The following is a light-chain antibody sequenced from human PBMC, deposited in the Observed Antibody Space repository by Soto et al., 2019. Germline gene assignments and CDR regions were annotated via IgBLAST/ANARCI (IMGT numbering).Light chain of an antibody. CDR2: AAS. J-gene: IGKJ1*01. CDR1: QGVRND. CDR3: QQSYSTPSWT. V-gene: IGKV1-39*01. Sequence: DIQMTQSPSSLSASVGDRVTITCRASQGVRNDLGWYQQKPGKAPKRLIYAASSLQSGVPSRFSGSGSGTDFTLTISSLQPEDFATYYCQQSYSTPSWTFGQGTKVDIK.